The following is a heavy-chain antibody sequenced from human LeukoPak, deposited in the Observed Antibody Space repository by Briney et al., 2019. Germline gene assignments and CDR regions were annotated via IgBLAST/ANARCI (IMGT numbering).Heavy chain of an antibody. J-gene: IGHJ4*02. D-gene: IGHD3-3*01. V-gene: IGHV3-74*01. CDR2: IRSDGSAP. Sequence: GGSLRLSCAASGFTFSSYWMHWVRQAPGKGLVWVSRIRSDGSAPGYADSVKGRFTISRDNAKNTLDLHMNSLRADDTAVYYCTSGRWSDYLDYWDQGTLVTVSS. CDR3: TSGRWSDYLDY. CDR1: GFTFSSYW.